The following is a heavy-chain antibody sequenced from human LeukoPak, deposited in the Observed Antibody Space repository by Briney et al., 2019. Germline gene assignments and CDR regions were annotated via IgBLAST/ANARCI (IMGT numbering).Heavy chain of an antibody. CDR1: GFTVSSNY. V-gene: IGHV3-66*01. D-gene: IGHD5-18*01. CDR3: ARAQSRRYSYGRDY. J-gene: IGHJ4*02. CDR2: IYSGGRT. Sequence: GESLRLSCAASGFTVSSNYMSWVRQAPGKGLEWVSVIYSGGRTYYADSVKGRFTISRDKSKNTLYLQINSLRAQERAVYYCARAQSRRYSYGRDYWRQGTLLSVSS.